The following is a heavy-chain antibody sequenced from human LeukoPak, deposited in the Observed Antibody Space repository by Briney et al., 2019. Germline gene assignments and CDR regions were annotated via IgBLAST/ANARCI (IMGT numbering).Heavy chain of an antibody. CDR2: ISWNSGSI. CDR3: AKGRVVRDWFDP. D-gene: IGHD6-6*01. J-gene: IGHJ5*02. Sequence: GGSLRLSCAASGFTFDDYAMHWVRQAPGKGLEWVSGISWNSGSIGYADSVKGRFTISRDNAKNSLYLQMNSLRAEDTAVYYCAKGRVVRDWFDPWGQGTLVTVSS. V-gene: IGHV3-9*01. CDR1: GFTFDDYA.